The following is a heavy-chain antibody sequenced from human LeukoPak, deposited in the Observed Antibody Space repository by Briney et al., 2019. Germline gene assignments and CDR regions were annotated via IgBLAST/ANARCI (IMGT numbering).Heavy chain of an antibody. Sequence: PSETLSLTCTVSGGSISSYYWSWIRQPPGKGLEWIGRIYTSGSTNYNPSLKSRVTISVDTSKNQFSLKLSSVTAADTAVYYCARDRRLNYYDSSGYFDYWGQGTLVTVSS. D-gene: IGHD3-22*01. J-gene: IGHJ4*02. CDR1: GGSISSYY. V-gene: IGHV4-4*07. CDR2: IYTSGST. CDR3: ARDRRLNYYDSSGYFDY.